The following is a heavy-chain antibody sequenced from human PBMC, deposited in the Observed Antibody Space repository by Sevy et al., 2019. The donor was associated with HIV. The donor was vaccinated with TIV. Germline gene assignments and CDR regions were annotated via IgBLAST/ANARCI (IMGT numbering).Heavy chain of an antibody. CDR1: GFTFYNYG. J-gene: IGHJ4*02. D-gene: IGHD6-13*01. CDR3: AKDRSGSWSVDY. Sequence: GGSLRLSCAGSGFTFYNYGIHWVRQAPGKGLEWVTMISYDGKNENYADSVKGRFTICRDNSKNTVYLQMNSLRPDDTAIYCCAKDRSGSWSVDYWGQGTLVTVSS. CDR2: ISYDGKNE. V-gene: IGHV3-30*18.